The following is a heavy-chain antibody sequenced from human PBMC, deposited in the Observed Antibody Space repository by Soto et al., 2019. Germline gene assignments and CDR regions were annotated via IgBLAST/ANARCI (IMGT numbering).Heavy chain of an antibody. Sequence: SVKVSCKASGFTFTSSAVQWVRQARGQRLEWIGWIVVGSGNTNYAQKFQERVTITRDMSTSTAYMELSSLRSEDTAVYYCVAEPSLVVPLGYYGMDVWGQGTTVTVSS. CDR3: VAEPSLVVPLGYYGMDV. D-gene: IGHD3-22*01. V-gene: IGHV1-58*01. CDR2: IVVGSGNT. J-gene: IGHJ6*02. CDR1: GFTFTSSA.